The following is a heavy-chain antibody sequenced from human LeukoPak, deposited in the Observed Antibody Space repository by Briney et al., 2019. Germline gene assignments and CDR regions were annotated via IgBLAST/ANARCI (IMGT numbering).Heavy chain of an antibody. D-gene: IGHD3-3*01. CDR3: ARGGATTFGLWGNAFDI. Sequence: PGGSLRLSCAVSGFTFNDYWMTWVRQAPGKGLEWVANIKQDGSEKYYVDSVKGRFTISRDNAKNSLYLQMNSRRAEDTAVYYCARGGATTFGLWGNAFDIWGQGTMVTVSS. J-gene: IGHJ3*02. V-gene: IGHV3-7*01. CDR1: GFTFNDYW. CDR2: IKQDGSEK.